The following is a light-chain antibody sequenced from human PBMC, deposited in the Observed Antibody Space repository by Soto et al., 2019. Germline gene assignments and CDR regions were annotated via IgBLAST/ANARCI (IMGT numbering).Light chain of an antibody. J-gene: IGLJ2*01. CDR2: EVT. CDR3: CSYAGSSSFRVL. V-gene: IGLV2-8*01. CDR1: SSDVGGYNY. Sequence: QSVLTQPPSASGSPGQSVTISCTGTSSDVGGYNYVSWYQQHPGKAPKLMIYEVTKRPSGVPDRFSGSKSGNTASLIISGLQAADEAEYYCCCCSYAGSSSFRVLFGGGTKLTVL.